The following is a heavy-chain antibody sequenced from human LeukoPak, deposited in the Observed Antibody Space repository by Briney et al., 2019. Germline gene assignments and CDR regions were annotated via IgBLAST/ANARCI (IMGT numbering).Heavy chain of an antibody. V-gene: IGHV3-21*01. D-gene: IGHD3-10*01. J-gene: IGHJ4*02. Sequence: NSGGSLRLSCAASGFTFSSYSMNWVRQAPGKGLEWVSSISSSSTSYIYYADSVKGRFTISRDNAKNSLYLQMNSLRVEDTAVYYCARDDYDSGTRLFDYWGQGTLVTVSS. CDR2: ISSSSTSYI. CDR3: ARDDYDSGTRLFDY. CDR1: GFTFSSYS.